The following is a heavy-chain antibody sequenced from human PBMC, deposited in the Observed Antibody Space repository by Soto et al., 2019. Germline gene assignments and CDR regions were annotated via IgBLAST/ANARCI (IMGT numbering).Heavy chain of an antibody. CDR3: ARGDREDILVIVGARPGEYGTDI. D-gene: IGHD2-15*01. CDR1: GFTFRNHA. J-gene: IGHJ6*02. V-gene: IGHV3-30-3*01. Sequence: QVQLVESGGGVVQPGGSLSLSCAASGFTFRNHAMHWVRQAPGKGLECLAVIAHDGSNAFYRDSVKGRFTVSSDNSKNTLYLYMNSLRSEDTGVYYCARGDREDILVIVGARPGEYGTDIWGQGTTVIVSS. CDR2: IAHDGSNA.